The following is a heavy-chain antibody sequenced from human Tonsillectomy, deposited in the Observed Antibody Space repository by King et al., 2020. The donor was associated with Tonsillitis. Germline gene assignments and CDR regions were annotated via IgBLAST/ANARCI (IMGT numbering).Heavy chain of an antibody. V-gene: IGHV3-73*02. CDR2: IGMKGNSYAT. CDR1: GFTFSGSS. J-gene: IGHJ6*02. Sequence: VQLVESGGGSVQPGGSLKLSCAASGFTFSGSSIHWVRQASGKGLEWVGRIGMKGNSYATAYAASVQGRFTISRDDSKNTAYLQMNSLKTEDTAVYYCPRLDDSSGYTYYHMDVCGQGTTVTVSS. D-gene: IGHD3-22*01. CDR3: PRLDDSSGYTYYHMDV.